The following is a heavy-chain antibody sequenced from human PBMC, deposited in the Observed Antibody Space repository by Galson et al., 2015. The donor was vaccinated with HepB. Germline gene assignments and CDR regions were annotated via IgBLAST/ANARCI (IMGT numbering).Heavy chain of an antibody. CDR1: EYTFIHYG. V-gene: IGHV7-4-1*02. Sequence: SVKVSCKASEYTFIHYGINWLRQAPGQGLEWMGWINTNTGTPTYAQGFTGRFVFSLDTSVSTAYLQINSLKAEDTAIYYCAKELRIDAFDIWGRGTMVTVSS. CDR2: INTNTGTP. D-gene: IGHD3-16*01. CDR3: AKELRIDAFDI. J-gene: IGHJ3*02.